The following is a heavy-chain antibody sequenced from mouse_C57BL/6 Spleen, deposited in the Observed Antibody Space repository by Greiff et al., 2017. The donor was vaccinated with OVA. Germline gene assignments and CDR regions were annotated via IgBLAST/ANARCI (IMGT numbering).Heavy chain of an antibody. CDR2: FHPYNDDT. V-gene: IGHV1-47*01. CDR3: ARGNYYGSSYYAMDY. CDR1: GYTFTTYP. J-gene: IGHJ4*01. Sequence: VHLVESGAELVKPGASVKMSCKASGYTFTTYPIEWMKQNHGKSLEWIGNFHPYNDDTKYNEKFNGKATLTVEKSSSTVYLELSRLTSDDSAVYYCARGNYYGSSYYAMDYWGQGTSVTVSS. D-gene: IGHD1-1*01.